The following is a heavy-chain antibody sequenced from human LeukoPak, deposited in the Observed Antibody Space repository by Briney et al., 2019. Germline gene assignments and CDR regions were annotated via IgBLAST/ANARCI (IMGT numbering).Heavy chain of an antibody. D-gene: IGHD2/OR15-2a*01. Sequence: SETLSLTCTVSGGSINTYYWGWIRQPPGKGLEWIGCIYNAGTTNYNPSLKSRVTISAGTSKNQFSLKLSSVTAADTAVYYCASTNFLLGYYYYGMDVWGPGTTVTVS. CDR1: GGSINTYY. CDR3: ASTNFLLGYYYYGMDV. CDR2: IYNAGTT. J-gene: IGHJ6*02. V-gene: IGHV4-59*08.